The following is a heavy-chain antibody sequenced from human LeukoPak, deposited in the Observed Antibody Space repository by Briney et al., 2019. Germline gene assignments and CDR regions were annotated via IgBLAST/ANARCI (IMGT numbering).Heavy chain of an antibody. CDR3: ATDRGLLWFDDP. J-gene: IGHJ5*02. CDR1: GGTFSSYA. V-gene: IGHV1-69*04. CDR2: IIPILGIA. D-gene: IGHD3-10*01. Sequence: SVKVSCKASGGTFSSYAISWVRQAPGQGLEWMGRIIPILGIANYAQKFQGRVTITADKSTSTAYMELSSLRSKDTAVYYCATDRGLLWFDDPWGQGTLVTVSS.